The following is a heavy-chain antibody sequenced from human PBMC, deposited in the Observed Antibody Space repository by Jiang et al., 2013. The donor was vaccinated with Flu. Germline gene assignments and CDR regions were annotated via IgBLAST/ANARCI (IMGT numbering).Heavy chain of an antibody. V-gene: IGHV4-30-2*04. J-gene: IGHJ5*02. Sequence: KSRVTISVDTSKNQFSLKLSSVTAAGTAVYYCARGVVPAASNWFDPWGQGTLVTVSS. CDR3: ARGVVPAASNWFDP. D-gene: IGHD2-2*01.